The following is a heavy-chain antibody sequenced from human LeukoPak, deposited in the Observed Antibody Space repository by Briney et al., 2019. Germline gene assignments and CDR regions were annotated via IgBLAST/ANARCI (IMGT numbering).Heavy chain of an antibody. V-gene: IGHV1-3*01. CDR2: INAGNGNT. D-gene: IGHD1-26*01. Sequence: GASVKVSCKASGYTFTSYAMHWVRQAPGQRLEWMGWINAGNGNTKYSQKFQGRVTITRDTSASTAYMELSSLRSEDTAVYYCARSRGIARGSYYFDYWGQGTLVTVSS. CDR3: ARSRGIARGSYYFDY. CDR1: GYTFTSYA. J-gene: IGHJ4*02.